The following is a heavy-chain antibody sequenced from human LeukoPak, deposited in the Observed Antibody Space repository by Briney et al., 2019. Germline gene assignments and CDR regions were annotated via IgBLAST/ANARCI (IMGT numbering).Heavy chain of an antibody. CDR2: IRYDGSNK. Sequence: GGSLRLSCAASGFTFCTYGMHWVRQAPGKGLEWVASIRYDGSNKIYADSVKGRFTISRDNSKNTLYLQMNSLRGEDTAVYYCAKEGAAAYFDYWGQGTLVTVSS. CDR1: GFTFCTYG. CDR3: AKEGAAAYFDY. V-gene: IGHV3-30*02. D-gene: IGHD3-16*01. J-gene: IGHJ4*02.